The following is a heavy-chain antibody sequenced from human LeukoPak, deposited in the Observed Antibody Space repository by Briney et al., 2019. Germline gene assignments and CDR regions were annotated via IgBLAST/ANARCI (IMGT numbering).Heavy chain of an antibody. CDR2: ISSSGSTI. V-gene: IGHV3-11*01. CDR3: ARLTAATIALDY. D-gene: IGHD2-15*01. J-gene: IGHJ4*02. CDR1: GFTFSDYY. Sequence: GGSLRLSCAASGFTFSDYYMSWIRQAPGKGLEWVSYISSSGSTIYYADSAKGRFTISRDNAKNSLYLQMNSLRAEDTAVYYCARLTAATIALDYWGQGTLVTVSS.